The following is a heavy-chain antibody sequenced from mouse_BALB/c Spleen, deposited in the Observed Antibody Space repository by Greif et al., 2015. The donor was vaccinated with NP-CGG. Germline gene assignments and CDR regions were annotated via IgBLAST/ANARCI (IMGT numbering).Heavy chain of an antibody. CDR1: GFTFSSYG. CDR3: ARQGYGGEFFAY. D-gene: IGHD2-10*02. CDR2: ISSGGSYT. J-gene: IGHJ3*01. V-gene: IGHV5-6*01. Sequence: DVQLQESGGDLVKPGGSLKLSCAASGFTFSSYGMSWVRQTPDKRLEWVATISSGGSYTYYPDSVKGRFTISRDNAKNTLYLQMSSLKSEDTAMYYCARQGYGGEFFAYWGQGTLATVSA.